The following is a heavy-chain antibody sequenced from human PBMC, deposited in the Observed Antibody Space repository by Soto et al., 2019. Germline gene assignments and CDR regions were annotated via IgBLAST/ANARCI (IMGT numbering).Heavy chain of an antibody. D-gene: IGHD2-15*01. CDR2: IYYSGST. CDR3: ARAYCSGGSCYAWSNWFDP. V-gene: IGHV4-59*01. Sequence: SSETLSLTCTVSGVSISSYYWNWIRQPPGKGLEWIGYIYYSGSTKYNPSLKSRVTISVDTSKNQFSLKLSSVTAADTAVYYCARAYCSGGSCYAWSNWFDPWGQGTLVTVSS. J-gene: IGHJ5*02. CDR1: GVSISSYY.